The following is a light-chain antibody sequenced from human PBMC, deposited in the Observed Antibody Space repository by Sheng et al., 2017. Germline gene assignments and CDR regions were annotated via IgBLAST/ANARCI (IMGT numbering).Light chain of an antibody. Sequence: QSVLTQPPSVSAAPGQKITISCSGSSYNIGPNYVSWYQHLPGSVPKLLIYDNYKRPSGIPDRFSGSKSGTSATLGITGLQTGDEADYYCATWDSGLSGVVFGGGTKVTVL. CDR3: ATWDSGLSGVV. CDR1: SYNIGPNY. J-gene: IGLJ2*01. V-gene: IGLV1-51*01. CDR2: DNY.